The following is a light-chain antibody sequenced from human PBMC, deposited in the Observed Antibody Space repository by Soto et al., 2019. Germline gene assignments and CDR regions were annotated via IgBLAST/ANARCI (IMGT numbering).Light chain of an antibody. V-gene: IGLV2-11*01. CDR3: CSYVDTDTWV. CDR1: NIGSKS. CDR2: GVS. J-gene: IGLJ3*02. Sequence: LTQPPSVSVAPGQTARITCGGNNIGSKSVHWYQQYPGKAPKLMISGVSERPSGVPDRFSGSKSGNTASLTISGLQAEDEADYYCCSYVDTDTWVFGGGTQLTVL.